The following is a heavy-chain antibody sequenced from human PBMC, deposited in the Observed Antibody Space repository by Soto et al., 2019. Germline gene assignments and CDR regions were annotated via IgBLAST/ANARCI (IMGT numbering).Heavy chain of an antibody. Sequence: PSETLSLTCAVSGGSISSSNWWTWVRQPPVKGLEWIGEIYHSGTTNYNPSLKSRVTISVDKSKNQFSLKLSSVTAADTAMYYCALRRCNYGHYSVDFWGQGTLVPVSS. V-gene: IGHV4-4*02. J-gene: IGHJ4*02. D-gene: IGHD4-17*01. CDR3: ALRRCNYGHYSVDF. CDR1: GGSISSSNW. CDR2: IYHSGTT.